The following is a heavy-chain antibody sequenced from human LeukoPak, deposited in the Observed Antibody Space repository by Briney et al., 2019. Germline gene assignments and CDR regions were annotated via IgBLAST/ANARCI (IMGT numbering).Heavy chain of an antibody. CDR1: GYTFTGYY. CDR3: ARDDSGYYYLNWFDP. D-gene: IGHD3-22*01. V-gene: IGHV1-2*02. Sequence: GASVKVSCKASGYTFTGYYLHWVRQAPGQGLEWMGWINPKSGGTNYAQKFQGRVTMTGDTSISTVYMELSRLRSDDTAVYYCARDDSGYYYLNWFDPWGQGTLVTVSS. J-gene: IGHJ5*02. CDR2: INPKSGGT.